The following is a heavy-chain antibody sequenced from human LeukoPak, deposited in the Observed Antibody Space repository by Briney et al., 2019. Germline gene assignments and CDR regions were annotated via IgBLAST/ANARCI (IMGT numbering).Heavy chain of an antibody. J-gene: IGHJ4*02. D-gene: IGHD3-16*02. Sequence: SQTLSLTCTVSGGSISSGSYYWSWIRQPAGKGLEWIGRIYTSGSTNYNPSLKSRVTISVDTSKNQFSLKLSSVTAADTAVYYCARHPLFARGSYRSPPYYFDYWGQGTLVTVSS. V-gene: IGHV4-61*02. CDR3: ARHPLFARGSYRSPPYYFDY. CDR1: GGSISSGSYY. CDR2: IYTSGST.